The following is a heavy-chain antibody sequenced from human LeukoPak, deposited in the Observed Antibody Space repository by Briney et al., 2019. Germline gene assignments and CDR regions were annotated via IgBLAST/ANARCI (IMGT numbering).Heavy chain of an antibody. Sequence: ASVTVSCRASGYTFTVYYMHWVRQAPGQGREWMGWINPNSGGTNYAQKFQGWVTMTRDTSISTAYMELSRLRSDDTAVYYCARGEGYGGIYGMDVWGQGTTVTVSS. CDR2: INPNSGGT. V-gene: IGHV1-2*04. CDR3: ARGEGYGGIYGMDV. J-gene: IGHJ6*02. D-gene: IGHD4-23*01. CDR1: GYTFTVYY.